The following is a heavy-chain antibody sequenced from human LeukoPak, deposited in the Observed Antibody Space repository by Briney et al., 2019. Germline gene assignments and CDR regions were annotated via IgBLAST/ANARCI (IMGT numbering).Heavy chain of an antibody. J-gene: IGHJ4*02. CDR2: INSDGTIK. Sequence: GGSLRLSCAASGFTFRAFWVTWVRQAPGKGLEWMATINSDGTIKYYVDSVKGRFTISRDNGADSVYLEMSSLRAEDTAVYYCAAFYSGGTIRFDYWGQGTLVTVSS. CDR1: GFTFRAFW. D-gene: IGHD2-15*01. CDR3: AAFYSGGTIRFDY. V-gene: IGHV3-7*01.